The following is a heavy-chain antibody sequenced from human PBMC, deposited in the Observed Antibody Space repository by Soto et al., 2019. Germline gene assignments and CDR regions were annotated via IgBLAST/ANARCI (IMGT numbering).Heavy chain of an antibody. CDR3: AKDSEELLRKYYFDY. V-gene: IGHV3-30*18. CDR1: GFTFSSYG. CDR2: ISYDGSNK. D-gene: IGHD1-26*01. Sequence: QVQLVESGGGVVQPGRSLRLSCAASGFTFSSYGMHWVRQAPGKGLEWVAVISYDGSNKYYADSVKGRFTISRDNSKNTLYLQMYSLRAEDTAVYYCAKDSEELLRKYYFDYWGQGTLVTVSS. J-gene: IGHJ4*02.